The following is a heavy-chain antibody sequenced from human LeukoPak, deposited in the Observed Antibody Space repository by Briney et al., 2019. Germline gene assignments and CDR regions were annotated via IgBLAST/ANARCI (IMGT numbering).Heavy chain of an antibody. V-gene: IGHV3-23*01. CDR2: ISGSAHKI. Sequence: QSAGSLRLSCAASGFTFSSYGMHWVRQAPEKGLDWFSVISGSAHKIRYADSVKGRFTISRDNSENIVYLQMNNLRVEDTAVYYCAGRLTGYSSGYIHWGQGTLVTVSS. CDR3: AGRLTGYSSGYIH. D-gene: IGHD5-18*01. CDR1: GFTFSSYG. J-gene: IGHJ4*02.